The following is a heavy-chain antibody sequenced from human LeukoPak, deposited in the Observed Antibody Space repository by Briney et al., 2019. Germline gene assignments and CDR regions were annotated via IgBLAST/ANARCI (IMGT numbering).Heavy chain of an antibody. CDR1: GFTFSHYG. CDR3: AKGGYSYDILTGSPERLDY. CDR2: ISGSGGSS. V-gene: IGHV3-23*01. J-gene: IGHJ4*02. D-gene: IGHD3-9*01. Sequence: GGTLRLSCAASGFTFSHYGMTWVRQAPGKGLEWVSTISGSGGSSYYADSVKGRFSISRDNSQNTLFLHMHSLRAEDTAVYYCAKGGYSYDILTGSPERLDYWGQGTLVTVSS.